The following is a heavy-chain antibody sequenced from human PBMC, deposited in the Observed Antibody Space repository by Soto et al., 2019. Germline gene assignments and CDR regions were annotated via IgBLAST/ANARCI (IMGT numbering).Heavy chain of an antibody. J-gene: IGHJ5*02. CDR3: ASRITMVRGVIGS. CDR2: IYHSGST. CDR1: SGSISSSNW. V-gene: IGHV4-4*02. D-gene: IGHD3-10*01. Sequence: PSETLSLTCAVSSGSISSSNWWSWVRQPPGKGLEWIGEIYHSGSTNYNPSLKSRVTISVDKSKNQFSLKLSSVTAADTAVYYCASRITMVRGVIGSWGQGTLVTVS.